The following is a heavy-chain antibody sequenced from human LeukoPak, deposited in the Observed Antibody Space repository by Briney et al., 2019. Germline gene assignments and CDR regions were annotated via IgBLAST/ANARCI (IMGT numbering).Heavy chain of an antibody. V-gene: IGHV3-21*01. CDR3: ARSLSSSWTQFDH. J-gene: IGHJ4*02. Sequence: PGGSLRLSCAASGFTFSSYAMSWVRQAPGKGLEWVSSISGSSTFIYYADSVKGRFTISRDNAKNSLYLGMNSLRAEDTAVYYCARSLSSSWTQFDHWGQGTLVTVSS. CDR2: ISGSSTFI. D-gene: IGHD6-13*01. CDR1: GFTFSSYA.